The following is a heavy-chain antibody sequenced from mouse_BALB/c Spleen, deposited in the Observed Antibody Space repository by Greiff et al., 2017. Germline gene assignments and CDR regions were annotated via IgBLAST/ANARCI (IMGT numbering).Heavy chain of an antibody. CDR3: ARDYRYDEGYAMDY. J-gene: IGHJ4*01. D-gene: IGHD2-14*01. CDR1: GYTFTDYN. Sequence: EVKLQESGPELVKPGASVKISCKASGYTFTDYNMHWVKQSHGKSLEWIGYIYPYNGGTGYNQKFKSKATLTVDNSSSTAYMELRSLTSEDSAVYYCARDYRYDEGYAMDYWGQGTSVTVSS. V-gene: IGHV1S29*02. CDR2: IYPYNGGT.